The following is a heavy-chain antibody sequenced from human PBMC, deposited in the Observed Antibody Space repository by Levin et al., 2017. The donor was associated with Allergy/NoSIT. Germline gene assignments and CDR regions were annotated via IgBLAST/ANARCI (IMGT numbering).Heavy chain of an antibody. CDR1: GFTFSSYG. CDR2: IWYDGSNK. J-gene: IGHJ3*02. V-gene: IGHV3-33*01. D-gene: IGHD2-2*01. Sequence: GGSLRLSCAASGFTFSSYGMHWVRQAPGKGLEWVAVIWYDGSNKYYADSVKGRFTISRDNSKNTLYLQMNSLRAEDTAVYYCERDTSGGAFDIWGQGTMVTVSS. CDR3: ERDTSGGAFDI.